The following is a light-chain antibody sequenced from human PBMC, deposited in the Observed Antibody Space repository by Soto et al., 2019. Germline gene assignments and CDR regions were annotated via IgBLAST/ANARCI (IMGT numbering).Light chain of an antibody. Sequence: VLTQSPGTLSLSPGERATLSCRASQTVSSTYLAWYQQRPGQAPRLLIYDASNRATGIPARFSGSGSGTDFTLTISSLEPEDFAVYYCQQRSNWPSTFGGGTKVEIK. J-gene: IGKJ4*01. CDR1: QTVSSTY. V-gene: IGKV3-11*01. CDR2: DAS. CDR3: QQRSNWPST.